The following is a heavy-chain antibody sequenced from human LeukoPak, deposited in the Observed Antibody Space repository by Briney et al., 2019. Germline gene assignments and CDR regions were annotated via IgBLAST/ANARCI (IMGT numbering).Heavy chain of an antibody. D-gene: IGHD6-19*01. Sequence: ASVKVSCKASGYTFTSYGISWVRQAPGQGLEWMGWISAYNGNTNYAQKLQGRVTMTTDTSTSTAYMELRSLRSDDTAVYYCARDLEAQWLVTTNWFDPWGQGTLVTVSS. CDR2: ISAYNGNT. CDR3: ARDLEAQWLVTTNWFDP. J-gene: IGHJ5*02. CDR1: GYTFTSYG. V-gene: IGHV1-18*01.